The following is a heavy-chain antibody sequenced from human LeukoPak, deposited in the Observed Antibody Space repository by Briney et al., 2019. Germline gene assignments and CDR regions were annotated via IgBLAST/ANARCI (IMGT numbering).Heavy chain of an antibody. CDR3: AKDALDTASLSPFDY. CDR2: ISYDGSNK. D-gene: IGHD5-18*01. V-gene: IGHV3-30*18. CDR1: GFTFSSYD. J-gene: IGHJ4*02. Sequence: GGSLRLSCAASGFTFSSYDMHWVRQAPGKGLEWVAVISYDGSNKYYADSVKGRFTISRDNSKNTLYLQMNSLRGEDTAVYYCAKDALDTASLSPFDYWGQGTLVTVSS.